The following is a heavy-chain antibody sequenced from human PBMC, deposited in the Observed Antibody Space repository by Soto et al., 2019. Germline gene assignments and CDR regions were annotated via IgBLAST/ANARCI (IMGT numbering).Heavy chain of an antibody. CDR2: ISSSSSYI. Sequence: PGGSLRLSCAASGFTFSSYSMNWVRQAPGKGLEWVSSISSSSSYIYYADSVKGRFTISRDNAKNSLYLQMNSLRAEDTAVYYFLRYYPSDTVVVAATIRFDPWGQGTLVTVSS. V-gene: IGHV3-21*01. J-gene: IGHJ5*02. CDR1: GFTFSSYS. CDR3: LRYYPSDTVVVAATIRFDP. D-gene: IGHD2-15*01.